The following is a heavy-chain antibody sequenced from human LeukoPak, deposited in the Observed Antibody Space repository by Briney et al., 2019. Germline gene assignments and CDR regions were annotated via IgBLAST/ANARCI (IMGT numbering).Heavy chain of an antibody. CDR3: ARDIGNHFGGLDHYYYDY. D-gene: IGHD2-15*01. V-gene: IGHV4-39*07. CDR1: SGSISTSNYY. CDR2: IFYSGST. J-gene: IGHJ4*02. Sequence: PSETLSLTCTVSSGSISTSNYYWGWVRQPPGKALEWIGNIFYSGSTYYSPSLKSRVTISLDTSRNQFSLKLSSVTAADAAVYYCARDIGNHFGGLDHYYYDYWGPGTLVTVSS.